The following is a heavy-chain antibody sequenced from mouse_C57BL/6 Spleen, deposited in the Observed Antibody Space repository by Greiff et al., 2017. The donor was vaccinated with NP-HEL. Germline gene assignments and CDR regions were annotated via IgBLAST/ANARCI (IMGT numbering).Heavy chain of an antibody. V-gene: IGHV5-9*01. Sequence: EVMLVESGGGLVKPGGSLKLSCAASGFTFSSYTMSWVRQTPEKRLEWVATISGGGGNTYYPDSVKGRFTISRDNAKNTLYLQMSSLRSEDTALYYCARRDWEYYFDYWGQGTTLTVSS. CDR2: ISGGGGNT. J-gene: IGHJ2*01. CDR1: GFTFSSYT. CDR3: ARRDWEYYFDY. D-gene: IGHD4-1*01.